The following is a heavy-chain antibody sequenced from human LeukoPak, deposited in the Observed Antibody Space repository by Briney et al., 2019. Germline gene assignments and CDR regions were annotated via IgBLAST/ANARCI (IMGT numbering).Heavy chain of an antibody. CDR3: ARDGITIFGAVLCY. CDR1: GFTFSSYW. J-gene: IGHJ4*02. V-gene: IGHV3-7*01. Sequence: GGSLRLSCAASGFTFSSYWMNWVRQAPGKGLEGVANIKQDGSEKYYADSVKGRFTISRDNAKNSLYLQMNSLRAEDTAVYYCARDGITIFGAVLCYWGQGTLVTVSS. D-gene: IGHD3-3*01. CDR2: IKQDGSEK.